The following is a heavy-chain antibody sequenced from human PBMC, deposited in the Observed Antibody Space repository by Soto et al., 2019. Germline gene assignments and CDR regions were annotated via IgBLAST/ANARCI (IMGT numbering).Heavy chain of an antibody. Sequence: SVKVSCKASGGTFSSYAISWVRQAPGQGLEWMGGIIPIFGTANYAQKFQGRVTITADESTSTAYMELSSLRSEDTAVYYCARIRSIAANYYNYYGLDVWGQGTTVTVSS. CDR3: ARIRSIAANYYNYYGLDV. D-gene: IGHD6-6*01. CDR2: IIPIFGTA. J-gene: IGHJ6*02. CDR1: GGTFSSYA. V-gene: IGHV1-69*13.